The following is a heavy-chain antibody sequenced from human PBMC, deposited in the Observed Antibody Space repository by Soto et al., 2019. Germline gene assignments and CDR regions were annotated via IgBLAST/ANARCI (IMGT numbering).Heavy chain of an antibody. CDR1: GGSISSYY. V-gene: IGHV4-59*08. CDR2: VHNSWGS. J-gene: IGHJ6*02. D-gene: IGHD3-10*01. CDR3: ARQGFGPLHGLVDV. Sequence: QVQLQESGPGRVKPSETLSLSCTVSGGSISSYYWSWFRQSPGKRMEWIGYVHNSWGSSYNPSLQSRVAISLDTSKSQFSLKVTSVTATDTAVYYCARQGFGPLHGLVDVWGQGTTVTVSS.